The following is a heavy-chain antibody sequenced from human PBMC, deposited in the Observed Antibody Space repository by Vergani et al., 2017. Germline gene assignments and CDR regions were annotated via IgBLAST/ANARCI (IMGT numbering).Heavy chain of an antibody. CDR3: AKDIWSGISDAFDI. CDR2: ISWNSGSI. Sequence: EVQPVESGGGLVQPGRSLRLSCAASGFTFDDYAMHWVRQAPGKGLEWVSGISWNSGSIGYADSVKGRFTISRDNAKNSLYLQMNSLRAEDMALYYCAKDIWSGISDAFDIWGQGTMVTVSS. D-gene: IGHD3-10*01. V-gene: IGHV3-9*03. CDR1: GFTFDDYA. J-gene: IGHJ3*02.